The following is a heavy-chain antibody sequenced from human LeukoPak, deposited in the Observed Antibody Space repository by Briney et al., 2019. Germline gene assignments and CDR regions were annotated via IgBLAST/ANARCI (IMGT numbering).Heavy chain of an antibody. Sequence: SETLSLTCTVSGGSISSYYWSWIRQPAGKGLEWIGRIYTSGSTNYNPSLKSRVTMSVDTSKNQFSLKLSSVTTADTAVYYCAREDSSSFRVWFDPWGQGTLVTVSS. V-gene: IGHV4-4*07. CDR2: IYTSGST. J-gene: IGHJ5*02. CDR3: AREDSSSFRVWFDP. D-gene: IGHD6-13*01. CDR1: GGSISSYY.